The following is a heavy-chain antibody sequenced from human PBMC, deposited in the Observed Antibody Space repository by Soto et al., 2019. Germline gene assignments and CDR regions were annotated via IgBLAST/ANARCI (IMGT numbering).Heavy chain of an antibody. CDR2: IYYSGST. V-gene: IGHV4-39*01. CDR1: GGSISSGGYY. Sequence: PSETLSLTCTVSGGSISSGGYYWGWIRQPPGKGLEWIGSIYYSGSTYYIPSLKSRVTISVDTSKNQFSLKLASVTAADTAVYYCARQGDYYYGSGSYRWFDPWGQGTLVTSPQ. D-gene: IGHD3-10*01. J-gene: IGHJ5*02. CDR3: ARQGDYYYGSGSYRWFDP.